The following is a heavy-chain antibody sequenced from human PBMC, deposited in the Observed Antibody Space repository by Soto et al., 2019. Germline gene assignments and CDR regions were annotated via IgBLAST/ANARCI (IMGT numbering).Heavy chain of an antibody. V-gene: IGHV3-21*01. Sequence: EVQLVESGGGLVKPGGSLRLSCAASGFTFSSYSMNWVRQAPGKGLEWVSSISSSSSYIYYADSVKGRFTISRDNAKNSLYLQMNSLRAEDTAVYYCARVGGELRFLEWPLHYMDVWGKGTTVAVSS. CDR2: ISSSSSYI. D-gene: IGHD3-3*01. CDR1: GFTFSSYS. J-gene: IGHJ6*03. CDR3: ARVGGELRFLEWPLHYMDV.